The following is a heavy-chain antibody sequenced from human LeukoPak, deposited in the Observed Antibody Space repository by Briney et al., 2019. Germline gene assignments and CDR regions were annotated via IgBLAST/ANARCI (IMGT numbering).Heavy chain of an antibody. J-gene: IGHJ4*02. CDR2: IYYSGST. V-gene: IGHV4-39*01. CDR1: GGSISSSSYY. CDR3: ARLRGGRGSGYYFDY. D-gene: IGHD3-22*01. Sequence: PSETLSLTCTVSGGSISSSSYYWGWIRQPPGKGLEWIGSIYYSGSTYYNPSLKSRVTMSVDTSKNQFSLRLSSVTAADTAVYYCARLRGGRGSGYYFDYWGQGTLVTVSS.